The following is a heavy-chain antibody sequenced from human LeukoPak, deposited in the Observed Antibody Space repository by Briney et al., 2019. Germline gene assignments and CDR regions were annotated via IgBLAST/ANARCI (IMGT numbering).Heavy chain of an antibody. Sequence: SETLSLTCTVSGGSISSYYWSWIRQPPGKGLEWIGYIYYSGSTYYNPSLKSRVTISVDTSKNQFSLKLSSVTAADTAVYYCARDWGPTNYDSSGYYYGWFDPWGQGTLVTVSS. D-gene: IGHD3-22*01. V-gene: IGHV4-59*12. CDR3: ARDWGPTNYDSSGYYYGWFDP. CDR1: GGSISSYY. J-gene: IGHJ5*02. CDR2: IYYSGST.